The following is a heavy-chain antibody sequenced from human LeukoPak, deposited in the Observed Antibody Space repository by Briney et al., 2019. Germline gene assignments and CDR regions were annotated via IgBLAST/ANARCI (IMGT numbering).Heavy chain of an antibody. V-gene: IGHV5-51*01. D-gene: IGHD3-10*01. CDR3: ASSYYYGSGSYFHYGMDV. J-gene: IGHJ6*04. CDR1: GSSFTSYW. CDR2: IYPGDSDT. Sequence: GASLKISCKGSGSSFTSYWIGWVRQMPGKGLEWMGIIYPGDSDTRYSPSFQGQVTISADKSISTAYLQWSSLKASDTAMYYCASSYYYGSGSYFHYGMDVWGKGTTVTVSS.